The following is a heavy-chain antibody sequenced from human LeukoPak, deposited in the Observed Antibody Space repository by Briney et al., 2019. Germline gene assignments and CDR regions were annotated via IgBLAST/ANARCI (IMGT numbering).Heavy chain of an antibody. Sequence: AASLNLSCKASGYTFTGYYMNWVRQAPGQGLEWMGWINPNSSGTNYEQKFQGSVTMTRDTSISTAYMELNRLRSDDAAVYYCARGLETSNWFDGWGQGTLVTVS. D-gene: IGHD5/OR15-5a*01. J-gene: IGHJ5*02. CDR1: GYTFTGYY. CDR3: ARGLETSNWFDG. CDR2: INPNSSGT. V-gene: IGHV1-2*02.